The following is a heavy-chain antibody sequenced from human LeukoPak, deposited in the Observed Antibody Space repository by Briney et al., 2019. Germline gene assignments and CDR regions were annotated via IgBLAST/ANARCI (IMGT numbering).Heavy chain of an antibody. Sequence: SETLSLTCAVYGGSFSGYYWSWIRQPPGKGLEWIGEINHSGSTNYNPSLKSRVTISVDTSKNQFSLKLSSVTAADTAVYYCAREENTAMAAWGQGTLVTVSS. CDR1: GGSFSGYY. CDR2: INHSGST. J-gene: IGHJ5*02. D-gene: IGHD5-18*01. CDR3: AREENTAMAA. V-gene: IGHV4-34*01.